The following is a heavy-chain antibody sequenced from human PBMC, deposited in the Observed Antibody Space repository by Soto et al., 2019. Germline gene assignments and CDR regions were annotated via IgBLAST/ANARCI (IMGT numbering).Heavy chain of an antibody. CDR2: INAGNGNT. J-gene: IGHJ6*02. D-gene: IGHD2-15*01. Sequence: AASVKVSCKASGYTFTSYAMHWVRQAPGQRLEWMGWINAGNGNTKYSQKFQGRVTITRDTSASTAYMELSSLRSEDTAVYYCARRVVAAAEAYGMDVWGQGTTVTVSS. CDR1: GYTFTSYA. CDR3: ARRVVAAAEAYGMDV. V-gene: IGHV1-3*01.